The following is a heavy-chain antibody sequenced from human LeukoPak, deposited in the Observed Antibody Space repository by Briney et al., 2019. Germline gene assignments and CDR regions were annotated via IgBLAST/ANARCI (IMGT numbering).Heavy chain of an antibody. CDR3: ARDIAPSGSWWFDS. CDR2: VTPSTGKI. J-gene: IGHJ5*01. V-gene: IGHV1-2*02. CDR1: GYTFTEYY. Sequence: DSVKVSCKASGYTFTEYYIHWQRQAPGQGLEWMGWVTPSTGKIHYAQNFQGRVTMSRDTSISTAYMQLGRLKSDDTAVYYCARDIAPSGSWWFDSWGQGTLVTVSS. D-gene: IGHD6-13*01.